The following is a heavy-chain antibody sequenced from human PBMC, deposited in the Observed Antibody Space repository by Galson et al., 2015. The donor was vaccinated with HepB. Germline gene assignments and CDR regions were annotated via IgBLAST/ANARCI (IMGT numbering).Heavy chain of an antibody. J-gene: IGHJ4*02. D-gene: IGHD6-19*01. V-gene: IGHV1-69*13. CDR3: ARDRGYSSGWYGPSPFDY. Sequence: SVKVSCKASGYTFTSYGISWVRQAPGQGLEWMGGIIPIFGTANYAQKFQGRVTITADESTSTAYMELSSLRSEDTAVYYCARDRGYSSGWYGPSPFDYWGQGTLVTVSS. CDR2: IIPIFGTA. CDR1: GYTFTSYG.